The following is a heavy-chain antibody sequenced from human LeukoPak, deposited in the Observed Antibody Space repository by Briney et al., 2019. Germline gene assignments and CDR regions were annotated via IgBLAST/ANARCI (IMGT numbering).Heavy chain of an antibody. V-gene: IGHV1-3*01. D-gene: IGHD6-13*01. CDR3: ARDEFGYSSSWYSY. CDR2: INAGNGNT. J-gene: IGHJ4*02. CDR1: GYTFTSYA. Sequence: ASVKVSCKASGYTFTSYAMHWVRQAPGQRLEWMGWINAGNGNTKYSQKFQGRVTITRDTSAGTAYMELSSLRSEDTAVYYCARDEFGYSSSWYSYWGQGTLVTVSS.